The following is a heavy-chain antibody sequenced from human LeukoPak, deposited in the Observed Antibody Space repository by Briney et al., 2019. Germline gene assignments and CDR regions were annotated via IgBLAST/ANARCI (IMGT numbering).Heavy chain of an antibody. V-gene: IGHV5-51*01. CDR1: GYTLTSYW. Sequence: GESLKISCKGSGYTLTSYWIAWGRQLPGKGLDGMGIIYPGDSDTRYSPSFQGQVTISADKSISTAYLQWSSLKASDTAMYYCARHPYGSYAQGWFDPWGQGTLVTVSS. CDR3: ARHPYGSYAQGWFDP. CDR2: IYPGDSDT. D-gene: IGHD1-26*01. J-gene: IGHJ5*02.